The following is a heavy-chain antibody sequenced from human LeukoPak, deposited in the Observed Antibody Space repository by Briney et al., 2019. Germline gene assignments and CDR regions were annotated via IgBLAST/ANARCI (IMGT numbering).Heavy chain of an antibody. CDR1: GFTFSSYG. V-gene: IGHV3-33*01. D-gene: IGHD3-3*01. CDR2: IWYDGSNK. J-gene: IGHJ6*02. CDR3: ARDPTSYYDFWSGYYDQNGMDV. Sequence: GGSLRLSCAASGFTFSSYGMPWVRQAPGKGLEWVAVIWYDGSNKCYADSVKGRFTISRDNSKNTLYLQMNSLRAEDTAVYYCARDPTSYYDFWSGYYDQNGMDVWGQGTTVTVSS.